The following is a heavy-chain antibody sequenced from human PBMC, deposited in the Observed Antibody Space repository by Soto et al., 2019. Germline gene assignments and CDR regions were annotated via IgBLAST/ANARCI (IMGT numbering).Heavy chain of an antibody. CDR3: AKDKLGESVAATFDH. Sequence: PGGSRRRSCAASGFTFSSYGMSWVRQAPGKGLEWVSVVSGSGRATNYADSMKGRFTISRDKSKNTVSLQMNSLRVEDTAVYYCAKDKLGESVAATFDHWGQGTRVTVSS. CDR2: VSGSGRAT. V-gene: IGHV3-23*01. D-gene: IGHD6-19*01. J-gene: IGHJ4*02. CDR1: GFTFSSYG.